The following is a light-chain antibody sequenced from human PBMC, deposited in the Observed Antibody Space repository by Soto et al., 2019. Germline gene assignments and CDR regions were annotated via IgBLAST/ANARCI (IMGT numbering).Light chain of an antibody. CDR1: QSVTNN. V-gene: IGKV3-15*01. J-gene: IGKJ1*01. CDR2: GAS. Sequence: IAMTHSPATLSVSTGESATLSCRASQSVTNNLAWYQQKPGQAPRLLIYGASTRATGFPARFSGSGSGTEFTLTISSLQSEDFAVYYCQQYNNWPPTWTFGQGTNVDIK. CDR3: QQYNNWPPTWT.